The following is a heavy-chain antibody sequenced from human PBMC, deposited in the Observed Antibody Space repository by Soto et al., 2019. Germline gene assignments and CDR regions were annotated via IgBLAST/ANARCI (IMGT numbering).Heavy chain of an antibody. CDR2: IWYDGSNK. CDR1: GFTFSSYG. CDR3: ARDSYGVDY. Sequence: QVQLVESGGGVVQPGRSLRLSCAASGFTFSSYGMHWVRQAPGKGLEWVAVIWYDGSNKYYADSVKGRFTISRDNSKNTLYLQLNSLRAEDTAVYYCARDSYGVDYWGQGTLVTVSS. J-gene: IGHJ4*02. V-gene: IGHV3-33*01. D-gene: IGHD1-26*01.